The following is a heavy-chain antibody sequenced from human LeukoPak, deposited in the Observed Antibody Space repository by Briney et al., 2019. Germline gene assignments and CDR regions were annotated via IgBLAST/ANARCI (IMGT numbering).Heavy chain of an antibody. D-gene: IGHD3-10*01. CDR3: ARDLTRDSDFFGWFDP. Sequence: PGGSLRLSCAASGFTFSSYAMHWVRQAPGKGLEWVAVISYDGSNKYYADSVKGRFTISRDNSKNTLYLQMNSLRAEDTAVYYCARDLTRDSDFFGWFDPWGQGTLVTVSS. CDR2: ISYDGSNK. V-gene: IGHV3-30-3*01. J-gene: IGHJ5*02. CDR1: GFTFSSYA.